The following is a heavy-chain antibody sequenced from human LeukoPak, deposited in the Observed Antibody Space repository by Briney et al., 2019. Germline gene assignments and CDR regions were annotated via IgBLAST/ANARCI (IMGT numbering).Heavy chain of an antibody. J-gene: IGHJ5*02. CDR2: ISGSGGST. V-gene: IGHV3-23*01. CDR3: AKVGSRMVRGVINWFDP. D-gene: IGHD3-10*01. CDR1: GFAFSGFA. Sequence: GGSLRLSCSASGFAFSGFAMGWVRQAPGKGLEWVSSISGSGGSTYYADSVKGRFTISRDNSKNTLYLQMNSLRAEDTAVYYCAKVGSRMVRGVINWFDPWGQGTLVTVSS.